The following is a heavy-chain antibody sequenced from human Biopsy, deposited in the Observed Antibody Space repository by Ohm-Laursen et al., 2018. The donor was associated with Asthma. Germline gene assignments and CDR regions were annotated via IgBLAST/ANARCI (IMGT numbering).Heavy chain of an antibody. CDR3: VRDGTDDAFDI. CDR2: ISKDASTQ. D-gene: IGHD1-1*01. J-gene: IGHJ3*02. V-gene: IGHV3-30*01. Sequence: SLRLSCAASGFSFSNFAIHWVRQAPGKGLEWVRVISKDASTQDYADFVKGRFTMARDNSKNTLDLQMNSLREEDTAVYYCVRDGTDDAFDIWGQGTVVSVSS. CDR1: GFSFSNFA.